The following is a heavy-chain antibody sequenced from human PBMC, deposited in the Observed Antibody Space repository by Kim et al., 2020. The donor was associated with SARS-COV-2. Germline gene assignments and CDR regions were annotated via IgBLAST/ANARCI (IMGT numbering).Heavy chain of an antibody. CDR3: ARGFDYYGSGPLFSPDPPI. J-gene: IGHJ3*02. CDR2: IYYSGST. D-gene: IGHD3-10*01. V-gene: IGHV4-39*01. Sequence: SETLSLTCTVSGGSISSSSYYWGWIRQPPGKGLEWIGSIYYSGSTYYNPSLKSRVTISVDTSKNQFSLKLSSVTAADTAVYYCARGFDYYGSGPLFSPDPPIWGQGTMVTVSS. CDR1: GGSISSSSYY.